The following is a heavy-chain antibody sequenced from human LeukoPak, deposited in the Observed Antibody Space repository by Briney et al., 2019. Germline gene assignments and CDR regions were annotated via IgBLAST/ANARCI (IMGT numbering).Heavy chain of an antibody. J-gene: IGHJ4*01. V-gene: IGHV3-7*05. Sequence: GGSLRLSCAASGFTFSSYAMGWVRQAPGKGLEWVASVKEDGSDKYYVDSVKGRFTISRDSAKTSLYLQMHSLRAEDTAVYYCARDRGYVSFDYWGHGTLLTVSS. D-gene: IGHD3-10*02. CDR1: GFTFSSYA. CDR2: VKEDGSDK. CDR3: ARDRGYVSFDY.